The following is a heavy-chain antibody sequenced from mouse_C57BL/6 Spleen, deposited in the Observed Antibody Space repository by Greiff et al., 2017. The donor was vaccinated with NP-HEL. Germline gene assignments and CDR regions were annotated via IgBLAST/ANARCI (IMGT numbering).Heavy chain of an antibody. CDR1: GYAFSSSW. CDR2: IYPGDGDT. V-gene: IGHV1-82*01. J-gene: IGHJ1*03. CDR3: ARRRDRYFDV. Sequence: VQLQQSGPELVKPGASVKISCKASGYAFSSSWMNWVKQRPGKGLEWIGRIYPGDGDTNSNGKFKGKATLTADKSSSTAYMQLSSLTSEDSAVYFCARRRDRYFDVWGTGTTVTVSS.